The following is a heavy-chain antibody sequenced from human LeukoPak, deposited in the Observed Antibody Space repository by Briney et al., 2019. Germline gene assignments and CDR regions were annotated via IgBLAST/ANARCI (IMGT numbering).Heavy chain of an antibody. CDR1: GFTFSSYG. CDR2: IRYDGSNK. CDR3: ARDTPRACSSTSCYGV. D-gene: IGHD2-2*01. V-gene: IGHV3-33*01. J-gene: IGHJ6*02. Sequence: GRSLRLSCAASGFTFSSYGMHWVRQAPGKGLEWVAVIRYDGSNKYYADSVKGRFTISRDNSKNTLYLQMNSLRAEDTAVYYCARDTPRACSSTSCYGVWGQGTTVTVSS.